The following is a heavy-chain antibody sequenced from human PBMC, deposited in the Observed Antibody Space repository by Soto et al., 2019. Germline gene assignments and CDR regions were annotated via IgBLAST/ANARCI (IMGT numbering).Heavy chain of an antibody. CDR2: ISSSSSFI. V-gene: IGHV3-9*01. J-gene: IGHJ3*02. CDR3: ARDLYAFDI. D-gene: IGHD2-8*01. CDR1: GFTFNDYA. Sequence: SGGSLRLSCAAAGFTFNDYAMHWVRQDPGKGLEWVSGISSSSSFIDYADSVKGRFTISRDNAKNSLYLQMNSLRPEDTAVYYCARDLYAFDIWGQGTMVTVSS.